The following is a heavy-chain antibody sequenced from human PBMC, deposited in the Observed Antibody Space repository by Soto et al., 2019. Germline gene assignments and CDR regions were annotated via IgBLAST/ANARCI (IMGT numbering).Heavy chain of an antibody. J-gene: IGHJ6*02. Sequence: HVQLQESGPGLVKPSGTLSLTCAVSGGSISSSNWWSWVRQPPGKGLEWIGEVYHSGSTNYNPSLNRRVTISVDKSKNQFSLKLSSVTAADTAVYYCVRVVGGYYYGMDVWGQGTTVTVSS. D-gene: IGHD2-2*01. V-gene: IGHV4-4*02. CDR1: GGSISSSNW. CDR2: VYHSGST. CDR3: VRVVGGYYYGMDV.